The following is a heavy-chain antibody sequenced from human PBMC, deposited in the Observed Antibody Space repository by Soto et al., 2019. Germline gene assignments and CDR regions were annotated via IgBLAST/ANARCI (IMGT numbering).Heavy chain of an antibody. CDR2: IKSKTDGGTT. CDR3: TTAGGGVRGSMSPCSYYGMDV. D-gene: IGHD3-10*01. V-gene: IGHV3-15*07. Sequence: GGSLRLSCAASGFTLSNAWMTWVRQAPGKGLEWVGRIKSKTDGGTTDYAAPVKGRFTISRDDSKNTLYLQMNSLKTEDTAVYYCTTAGGGVRGSMSPCSYYGMDVSGQGTT. J-gene: IGHJ6*02. CDR1: GFTLSNAW.